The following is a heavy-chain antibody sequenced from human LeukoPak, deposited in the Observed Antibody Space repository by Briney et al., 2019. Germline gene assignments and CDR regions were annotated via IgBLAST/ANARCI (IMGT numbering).Heavy chain of an antibody. CDR3: ARDQNCNPFWSGCPNYFDY. V-gene: IGHV1-2*02. J-gene: IGHJ4*02. CDR2: INPNGGGT. Sequence: ASVKVSCKASGYTFTGYYMHWVRQAPGQGLEWMGWINPNGGGTNYAQRFQGRVTMTRDTSISTAYMELSRLRSDDTAVYYCARDQNCNPFWSGCPNYFDYWGQGTLVTVSS. D-gene: IGHD3-3*01. CDR1: GYTFTGYY.